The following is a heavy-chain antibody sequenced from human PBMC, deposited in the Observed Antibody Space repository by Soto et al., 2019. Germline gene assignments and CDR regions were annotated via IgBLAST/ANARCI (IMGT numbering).Heavy chain of an antibody. CDR2: IIPILSTS. CDR1: RHTFPSYA. Sequence: QVQLVQSGAEVKKPGSSVKVSCKTLRHTFPSYAISWVRQAPWQGLDWMGEIIPILSTSNYEQKFQDRVKIAADESTTNFYMALRSLRCDDTSVYYCARVVGGIAAGLVYFDSWGKGTLVTVSS. J-gene: IGHJ4*02. V-gene: IGHV1-69*12. D-gene: IGHD6-25*01. CDR3: ARVVGGIAAGLVYFDS.